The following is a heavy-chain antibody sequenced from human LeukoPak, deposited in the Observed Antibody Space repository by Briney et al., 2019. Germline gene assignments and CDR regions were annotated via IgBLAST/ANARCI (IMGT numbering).Heavy chain of an antibody. CDR1: GRSISSYY. J-gene: IGHJ4*02. V-gene: IGHV4-59*01. Sequence: PSESLSLARTVSGRSISSYYWSSIRQPPGKGLEWIGYIYYSGSTNYNPSLKSRVTISVDTSKNQFYLKLSSVTAADTAVYYCASSRRSVEYSRSWTDGLGYWGQGTLVTVSS. D-gene: IGHD6-6*01. CDR3: ASSRRSVEYSRSWTDGLGY. CDR2: IYYSGST.